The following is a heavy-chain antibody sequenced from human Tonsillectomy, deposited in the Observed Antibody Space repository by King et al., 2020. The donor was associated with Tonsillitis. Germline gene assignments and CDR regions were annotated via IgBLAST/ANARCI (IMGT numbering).Heavy chain of an antibody. CDR3: ARGRELEVYSFEY. J-gene: IGHJ4*01. CDR1: GFTFSDYY. D-gene: IGHD1-7*01. CDR2: ISSGGHYT. Sequence: VQLVESGGGLVKPGGSLRLSCAASGFTFSDYYMAWIRQAPGGGLEWISYISSGGHYTNSPDPVKGRFTISRDNAENSLYLQMNSRRAEDSAVYYCARGRELEVYSFEYWGHGTLVTVSS. V-gene: IGHV3-11*05.